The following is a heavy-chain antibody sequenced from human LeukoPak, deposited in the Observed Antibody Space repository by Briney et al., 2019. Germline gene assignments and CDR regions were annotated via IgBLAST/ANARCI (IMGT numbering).Heavy chain of an antibody. D-gene: IGHD5-12*01. V-gene: IGHV3-23*01. CDR3: AKDPGYSGYDYFDY. CDR1: GFTFSDYY. J-gene: IGHJ4*02. CDR2: ISGNGRST. Sequence: GGSLRLSCAASGFTFSDYYMSWIRQAPGKGLEWVSAISGNGRSTYYANSVKGRFTISRDSSKNTLYLQMNSLRAEDTAVYYCAKDPGYSGYDYFDYWGQGTLVTVSS.